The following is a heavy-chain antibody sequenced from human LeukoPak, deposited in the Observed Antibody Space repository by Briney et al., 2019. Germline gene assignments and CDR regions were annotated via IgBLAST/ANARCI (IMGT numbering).Heavy chain of an antibody. V-gene: IGHV1-3*01. D-gene: IGHD6-13*01. J-gene: IGHJ4*02. CDR3: AREVHTAAAGTMIDY. Sequence: ASVKVSCKASQYSFSDYAIHWVRQAPGQRLEWMGWIDAGNGRTKYSQSFQGRLTIIRDTSATTAYMELRSLRSDDTAVYYCAREVHTAAAGTMIDYWGQGTLVTVSS. CDR2: IDAGNGRT. CDR1: QYSFSDYA.